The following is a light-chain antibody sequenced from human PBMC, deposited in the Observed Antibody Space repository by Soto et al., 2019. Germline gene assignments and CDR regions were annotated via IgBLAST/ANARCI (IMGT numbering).Light chain of an antibody. CDR3: GTWDSSLSVV. V-gene: IGLV1-51*01. J-gene: IGLJ2*01. CDR1: SSNIGKNY. Sequence: QSVLTQPPSVSAAPGQKVTISCSGSSSNIGKNYVFWYQQFPGTAPKLLIYDNDKRPSGIPDRFFGSKSGTSATLGITGLQTGDEADYYCGTWDSSLSVVFCGGTKLTVL. CDR2: DND.